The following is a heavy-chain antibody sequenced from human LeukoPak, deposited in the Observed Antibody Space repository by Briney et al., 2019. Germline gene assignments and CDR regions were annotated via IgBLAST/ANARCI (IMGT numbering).Heavy chain of an antibody. CDR1: GFTFSSYW. D-gene: IGHD2-15*01. CDR3: ARDLIVVVAATSYNWFDP. J-gene: IGHJ5*02. Sequence: GGSLRLSCAASGFTFSSYWMSWVRKAPGKGLEWVANIKQDGSEKYYVDSVKGRFTISRDNAKNSLYLQMNSLRAEDTAVYYCARDLIVVVAATSYNWFDPWGQGTLVTVSS. V-gene: IGHV3-7*01. CDR2: IKQDGSEK.